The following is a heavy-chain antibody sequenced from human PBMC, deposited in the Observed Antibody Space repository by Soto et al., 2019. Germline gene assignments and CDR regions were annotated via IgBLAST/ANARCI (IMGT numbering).Heavy chain of an antibody. CDR2: IYYSGST. V-gene: IGHV4-59*01. CDR3: ARVVGYCSSTSCYPSSGWYEPAFFDY. J-gene: IGHJ4*02. Sequence: PSETLSLTCTASGGSISSYYWSWIRQPPGKGLEWIGYIYYSGSTNYNPSLKSRVTISVDTSKNQFSLKLSSVTAADTAVYYCARVVGYCSSTSCYPSSGWYEPAFFDYWGQGTLVTVSP. CDR1: GGSISSYY. D-gene: IGHD2-2*03.